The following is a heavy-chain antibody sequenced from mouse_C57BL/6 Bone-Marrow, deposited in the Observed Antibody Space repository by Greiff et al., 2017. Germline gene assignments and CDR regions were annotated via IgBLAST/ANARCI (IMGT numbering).Heavy chain of an antibody. CDR1: GYSITSGYY. CDR2: ISYDGSN. J-gene: IGHJ4*01. Sequence: EVKLQESGPGLVKPSQSLSLTCSVTGYSITSGYYWNWIRQFPGNKLEWMGYISYDGSNNYNPSLQNRISIPRDTSKNQFFLKLNSVTTENTATYYCARAVGYAMDYWGQGTSVTVSS. CDR3: ARAVGYAMDY. V-gene: IGHV3-6*01. D-gene: IGHD1-1*01.